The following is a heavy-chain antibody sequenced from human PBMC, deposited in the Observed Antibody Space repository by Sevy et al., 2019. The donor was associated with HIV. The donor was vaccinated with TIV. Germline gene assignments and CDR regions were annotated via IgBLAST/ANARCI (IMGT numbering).Heavy chain of an antibody. CDR3: ARSPPVVVVPGAPSWFDP. V-gene: IGHV4-34*01. Sequence: SETLSLTCAVHGGSFSGYYWSWIRESPGKGLEWIGEINDSGITNYNPSLKSRVTISVDTSKKEFSLRLSSVTAADTAVYYCARSPPVVVVPGAPSWFDPWRQGTLVTVSS. CDR2: INDSGIT. J-gene: IGHJ5*02. CDR1: GGSFSGYY. D-gene: IGHD2-2*01.